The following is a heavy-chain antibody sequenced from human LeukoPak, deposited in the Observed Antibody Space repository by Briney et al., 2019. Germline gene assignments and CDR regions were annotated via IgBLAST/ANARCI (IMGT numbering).Heavy chain of an antibody. D-gene: IGHD3-16*01. CDR3: AKVGEPLLAYYYMDV. Sequence: GGSLRLSCAASGFTFSSYAMSWVRQAPGKGLEWVSAISGSGGSTYYADSVKGRFTISRDNSKNTLYLQMNSLRAEDTAVYYCAKVGEPLLAYYYMDVWGQGTTVTVSS. J-gene: IGHJ6*03. V-gene: IGHV3-23*01. CDR1: GFTFSSYA. CDR2: ISGSGGST.